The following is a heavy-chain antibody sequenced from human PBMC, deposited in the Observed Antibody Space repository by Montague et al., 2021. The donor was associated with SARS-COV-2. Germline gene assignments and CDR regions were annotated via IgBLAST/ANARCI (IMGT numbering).Heavy chain of an antibody. Sequence: SETLSLTCAVSSGSFRGYYWSWIRQPPGKGLEWIGEINHSGSTTYNPSLESRVSISVDTSNKQFSPNVTSVTAADTAVYYCARLGAITLVRGITKADFSNYGMDVWGQGTTVTVSS. CDR1: SGSFRGYY. D-gene: IGHD3-10*01. J-gene: IGHJ6*02. CDR2: INHSGST. V-gene: IGHV4-34*01. CDR3: ARLGAITLVRGITKADFSNYGMDV.